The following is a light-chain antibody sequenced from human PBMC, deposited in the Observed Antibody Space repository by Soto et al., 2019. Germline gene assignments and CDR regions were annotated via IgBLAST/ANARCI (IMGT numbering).Light chain of an antibody. V-gene: IGKV3-20*01. CDR1: QSVGTY. Sequence: EIVMTQSPATLSVSPGETATLSCRASQSVGTYLAWYQQKPGQAPRLLIYGASSRATGIPDRFSGSGSGTDVTLTISRLEPEDSAVYYCQQYVSIPLTFGGGTKVDIK. J-gene: IGKJ4*01. CDR2: GAS. CDR3: QQYVSIPLT.